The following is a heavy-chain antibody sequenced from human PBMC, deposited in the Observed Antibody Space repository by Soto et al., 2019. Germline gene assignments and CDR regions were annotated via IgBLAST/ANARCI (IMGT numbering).Heavy chain of an antibody. CDR3: AREGNYYGSGSYQDY. CDR1: GASISSYY. D-gene: IGHD3-10*01. CDR2: IYFRGST. J-gene: IGHJ4*02. V-gene: IGHV4-59*01. Sequence: SETLSLTCTVSGASISSYYWSWIRQPPGKGLEWIGYIYFRGSTNYNPSLKSRVTISVDTSKNQFSLKLSSVTAADTAVYYCAREGNYYGSGSYQDYWGQGTLVTVSS.